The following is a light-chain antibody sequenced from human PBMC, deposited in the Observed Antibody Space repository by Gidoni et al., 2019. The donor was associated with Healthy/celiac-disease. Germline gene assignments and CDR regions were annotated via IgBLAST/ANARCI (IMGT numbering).Light chain of an antibody. CDR1: KLGDKY. J-gene: IGLJ2*01. Sequence: YELTQPTTVSVSPGQTASINCSGDKLGDKYACWYQQKPGQSPVLVIYQDSKRPSGIPERFSGSNSGNTATLTISGTQAMDEADYYCQAWDSSAVVFGGGTKLTVL. V-gene: IGLV3-1*01. CDR3: QAWDSSAVV. CDR2: QDS.